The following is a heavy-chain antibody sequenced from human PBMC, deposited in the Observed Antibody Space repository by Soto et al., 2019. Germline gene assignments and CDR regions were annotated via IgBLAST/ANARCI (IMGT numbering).Heavy chain of an antibody. D-gene: IGHD4-17*01. J-gene: IGHJ6*02. CDR2: ISAYNGNT. Sequence: ASVRVSCKASGYTFTSYGISWVRQAPGQGLEWMGWISAYNGNTNYAQKLQGRVTMTTDTSTSTAYMELRSLRSDDTAVYYCARVGEYGDYQAFDYYYYGMDVWGQGTTVTVSS. V-gene: IGHV1-18*01. CDR1: GYTFTSYG. CDR3: ARVGEYGDYQAFDYYYYGMDV.